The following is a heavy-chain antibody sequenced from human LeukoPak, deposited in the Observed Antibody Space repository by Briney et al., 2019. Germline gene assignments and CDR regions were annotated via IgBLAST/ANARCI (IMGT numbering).Heavy chain of an antibody. CDR3: ASKTLVAYCYGMDV. CDR2: IYSGGST. Sequence: GGPLRSPCAASGFPVSTNSMGWVRKAPGKGLGWASVIYSGGSTYYADSVKGRFTISRHNSKNTLYLQMNSLRAEDTAVYYCASKTLVAYCYGMDVWGQGTTVTVSS. V-gene: IGHV3-53*04. D-gene: IGHD5-12*01. J-gene: IGHJ6*02. CDR1: GFPVSTNS.